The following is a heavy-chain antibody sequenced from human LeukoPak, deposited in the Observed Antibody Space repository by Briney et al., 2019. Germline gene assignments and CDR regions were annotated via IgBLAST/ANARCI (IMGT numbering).Heavy chain of an antibody. Sequence: SETLSLTCTVSGGSISSGGYYWSWIRQPPGKGLEWIGYIYHSGSTYYNPSLKSRVTISVDRSKNQFSLKLSSVTAADTAVYYCASGGLYCSSTSCYMAPPDYWGQGTLVTVSS. CDR2: IYHSGST. CDR1: GGSISSGGYY. V-gene: IGHV4-30-2*01. D-gene: IGHD2-2*02. J-gene: IGHJ4*02. CDR3: ASGGLYCSSTSCYMAPPDY.